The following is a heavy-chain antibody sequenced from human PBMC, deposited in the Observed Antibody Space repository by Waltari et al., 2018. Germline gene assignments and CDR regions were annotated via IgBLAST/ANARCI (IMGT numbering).Heavy chain of an antibody. Sequence: QLVGSGGGVVQPGGSLRLSCAAPGFIFRNYGMHWVRQSPGKGLEWVAVILSDGSNEYYADSVKGRFTISRDNSKNTLYLQMNSLRVQDTAVYYCARGSYSSGCDFWGQGTQVTVSS. J-gene: IGHJ4*02. CDR3: ARGSYSSGCDF. D-gene: IGHD6-19*01. CDR1: GFIFRNYG. CDR2: ILSDGSNE. V-gene: IGHV3-30*03.